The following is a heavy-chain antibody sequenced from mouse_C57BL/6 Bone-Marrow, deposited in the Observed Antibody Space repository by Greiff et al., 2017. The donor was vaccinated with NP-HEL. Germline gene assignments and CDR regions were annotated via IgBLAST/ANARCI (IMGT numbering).Heavy chain of an antibody. V-gene: IGHV1-22*01. Sequence: DVQLQESGPELVKPGASVKMSCKASGYTFTDYNMHWVKQSHGKSLEWIGYINPNNGGTSYNQKFKGKATLTVNKSSSTAYMELRSLTSEDSAVYYCARPTVVFDYWGQGTTLTVSS. D-gene: IGHD1-1*01. CDR3: ARPTVVFDY. J-gene: IGHJ2*01. CDR2: INPNNGGT. CDR1: GYTFTDYN.